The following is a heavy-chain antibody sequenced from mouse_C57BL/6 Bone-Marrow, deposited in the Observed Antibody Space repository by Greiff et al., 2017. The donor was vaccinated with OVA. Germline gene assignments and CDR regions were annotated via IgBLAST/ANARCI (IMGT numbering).Heavy chain of an antibody. CDR2: INPNNGGT. Sequence: VQLQQSGPELVKPGASVKISCKASGYTFTDYYMNWVKQSHGKSLEWIGDINPNNGGTSYNQKFKGKATLTVDKSSSTAYMELRSLTSEDSAVYYCARSYSNPWLAYWGQGTLVTVSA. J-gene: IGHJ3*01. V-gene: IGHV1-26*01. CDR1: GYTFTDYY. D-gene: IGHD2-5*01. CDR3: ARSYSNPWLAY.